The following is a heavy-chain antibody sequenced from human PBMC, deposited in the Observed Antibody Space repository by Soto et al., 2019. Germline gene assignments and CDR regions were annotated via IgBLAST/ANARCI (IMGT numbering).Heavy chain of an antibody. CDR3: AKGVAGWYYFDY. V-gene: IGHV3-9*01. J-gene: IGHJ4*02. D-gene: IGHD3-3*01. CDR2: ISWNRGSI. CDR1: GFTFDDYA. Sequence: EVPLVESGGGLVQPGRSLRLSCAASGFTFDDYAMHWVRQAPGKGLEWVSGISWNRGSIGYADSVKGRFTISRDNAKNSLYLHMNSLRAEDTALYYCAKGVAGWYYFDYWGQGTLVTVSS.